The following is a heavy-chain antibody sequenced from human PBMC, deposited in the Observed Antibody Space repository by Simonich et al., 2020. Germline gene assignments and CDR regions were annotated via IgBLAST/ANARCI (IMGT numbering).Heavy chain of an antibody. CDR2: IYHMGST. J-gene: IGHJ6*02. Sequence: QVQLQESGPGLVKPSETLSLTCAVSGYSIRSGYYWGWIRQPPGKGLGWIGSIYHMGSTYYNPSLKSRVTISVDTSKNQFSLKLSSVTAADTAVYYCARVGYSNYYYYGMDVWGRGTTVTVSS. CDR1: GYSIRSGYY. CDR3: ARVGYSNYYYYGMDV. V-gene: IGHV4-38-2*01. D-gene: IGHD6-13*01.